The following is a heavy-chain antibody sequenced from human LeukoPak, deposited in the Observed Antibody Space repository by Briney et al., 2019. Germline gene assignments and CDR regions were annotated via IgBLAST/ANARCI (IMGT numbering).Heavy chain of an antibody. CDR1: VFTFRSNW. D-gene: IGHD6-13*01. V-gene: IGHV3-7*01. CDR2: TKPDGSAE. CDR3: ARANNSSRHN. J-gene: IGHJ4*02. Sequence: GGSLRLSCATSVFTFRSNWMSWVRHVPWRGLDWVANTKPDGSAEYYAASVKGRFTVSRDNAENSLYLQMNSLRVEDTAVYYCARANNSSRHNWGQGTLVTVSS.